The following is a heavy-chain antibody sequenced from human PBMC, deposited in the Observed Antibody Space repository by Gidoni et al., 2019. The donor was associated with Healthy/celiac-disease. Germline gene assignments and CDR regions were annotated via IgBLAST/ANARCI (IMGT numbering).Heavy chain of an antibody. J-gene: IGHJ4*02. CDR2: ST. D-gene: IGHD6-13*01. V-gene: IGHV4-39*01. CDR3: ARQLGDELDPVYFDY. Sequence: STYYNPSLKSRVTISVDTSKNQFSLKLSSVTAADTAVYYCARQLGDELDPVYFDYWGQGTLVTVSS.